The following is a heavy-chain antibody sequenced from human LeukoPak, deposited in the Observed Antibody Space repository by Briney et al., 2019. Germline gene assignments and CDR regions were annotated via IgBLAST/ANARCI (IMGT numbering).Heavy chain of an antibody. J-gene: IGHJ4*02. CDR2: IEQDGSKK. D-gene: IGHD6-25*01. CDR3: TKWRAAQSEFDY. Sequence: PGGSLRLSCIASGFTSSSYWMAWVRQAPGKGLEWVAHIEQDGSKKEYVDSVKGRFTISRDNAKNSVYLDMISLRVEDTAVYYCTKWRAAQSEFDYWGQGTLVTVSS. V-gene: IGHV3-7*01. CDR1: GFTSSSYW.